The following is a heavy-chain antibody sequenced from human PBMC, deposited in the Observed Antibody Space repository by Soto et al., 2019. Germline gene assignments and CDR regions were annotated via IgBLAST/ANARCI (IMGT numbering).Heavy chain of an antibody. CDR2: IYPGDSDT. V-gene: IGHV5-51*01. CDR1: GDSFSNYW. J-gene: IGHJ4*02. Sequence: PGESLKISCKGSGDSFSNYWIAWVRQMPGKGLEWMGIIYPGDSDTRYSPSFQGQVTISADTSINTVYLQWSSLKASDTAMYYCARSRGLYYFDYWGQGTLVTVSS. CDR3: ARSRGLYYFDY.